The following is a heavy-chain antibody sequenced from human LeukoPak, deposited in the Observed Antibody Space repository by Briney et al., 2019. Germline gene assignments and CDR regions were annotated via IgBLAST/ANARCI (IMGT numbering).Heavy chain of an antibody. CDR2: ISYDGSNK. CDR1: GFTFSSYA. J-gene: IGHJ6*03. Sequence: GGSLRLSCAASGFTFSSYAMHWVRQAPGKGLEWVAVISYDGSNKYYADSVKGRFTISRDNSKNTLYLQMNSLRAEDTAVYYCARVRIAVAGTYFYYMDVWGKGTTVTVSS. CDR3: ARVRIAVAGTYFYYMDV. V-gene: IGHV3-30-3*01. D-gene: IGHD6-19*01.